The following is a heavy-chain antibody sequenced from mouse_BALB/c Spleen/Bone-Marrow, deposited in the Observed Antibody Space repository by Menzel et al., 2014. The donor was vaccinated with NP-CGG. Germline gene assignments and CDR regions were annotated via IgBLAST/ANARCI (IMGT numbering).Heavy chain of an antibody. Sequence: EVKLMESGGGLVQPGGSLRLSCATSGFTFSDFYMEWVRQPPGKRLEWIAASRNKANDYTTEYSASVKGRFIVSRDTSQSILYLQMNALRAEDTAIYYCARANWDYFDCWGQGTTLTVSS. J-gene: IGHJ2*01. V-gene: IGHV7-1*02. CDR3: ARANWDYFDC. CDR2: SRNKANDYTT. D-gene: IGHD4-1*01. CDR1: GFTFSDFY.